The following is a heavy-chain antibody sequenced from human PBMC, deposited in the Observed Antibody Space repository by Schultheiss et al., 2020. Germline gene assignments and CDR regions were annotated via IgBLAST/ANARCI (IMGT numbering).Heavy chain of an antibody. D-gene: IGHD4-17*01. CDR2: VNQSGST. J-gene: IGHJ4*02. CDR3: AAQADSGDFGSAY. V-gene: IGHV4-34*01. CDR1: GGSFSTYY. Sequence: SETLSLTCAVYGGSFSTYYWTWIRQPPGKGLEWIGEVNQSGSTNYNPSLKSRVTILFDTSKNQFSLKLTSVTAADTAVYYCAAQADSGDFGSAYWGQGTLVNVSS.